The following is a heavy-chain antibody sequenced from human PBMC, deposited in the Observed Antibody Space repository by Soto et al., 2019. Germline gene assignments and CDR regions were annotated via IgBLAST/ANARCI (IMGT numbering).Heavy chain of an antibody. V-gene: IGHV1-3*01. CDR1: GYTFTDCA. D-gene: IGHD2-8*01. Sequence: ASVKVSCKASGYTFTDCAINWVRQAPGQRLEWMGWINAGNGDTKYSQEFQGRLTITRDTSATTAYMELSSLRSEDTAIYYCARYNSYAIDYWGRGTLVTVSS. CDR3: ARYNSYAIDY. J-gene: IGHJ4*02. CDR2: INAGNGDT.